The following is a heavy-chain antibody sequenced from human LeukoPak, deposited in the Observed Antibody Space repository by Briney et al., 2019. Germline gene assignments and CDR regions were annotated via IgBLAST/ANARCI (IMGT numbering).Heavy chain of an antibody. CDR1: GGSFSGYY. J-gene: IGHJ4*02. V-gene: IGHV4-34*01. Sequence: PSETLSLTCAVYGGSFSGYYWSWIRQPPGKGLEWIGEINHSGSTNYNPSLKSRVTISVDTSKNQFSLKLSSVTAADTAVYYCARGMYYYDSSGLNYWGQGTLVTVSS. D-gene: IGHD3-22*01. CDR2: INHSGST. CDR3: ARGMYYYDSSGLNY.